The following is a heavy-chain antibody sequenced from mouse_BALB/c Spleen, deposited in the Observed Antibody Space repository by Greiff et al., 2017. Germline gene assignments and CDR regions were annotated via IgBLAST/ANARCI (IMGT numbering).Heavy chain of an antibody. J-gene: IGHJ3*01. V-gene: IGHV1S81*02. Sequence: QVRLQQPGAELVKPGASVKLSCKASGYTFTSYWMHWVKQRPGQGLEWIGEINPSNGRTNYNEKFKSKATLTVDKSSSTAYMQLSSLTSEDSAVYYCARREDYGKEYWGQGTLVTVSA. D-gene: IGHD2-1*01. CDR2: INPSNGRT. CDR3: ARREDYGKEY. CDR1: GYTFTSYW.